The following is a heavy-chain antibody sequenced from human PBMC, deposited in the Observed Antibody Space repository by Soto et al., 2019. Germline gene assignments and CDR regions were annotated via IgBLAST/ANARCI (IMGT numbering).Heavy chain of an antibody. D-gene: IGHD4-4*01. CDR2: ISSSGSTI. CDR1: GFTFSDYY. CDR3: ARVRDTYPDYSNPWFAP. V-gene: IGHV3-11*01. Sequence: QVQLVESGGGLVKPGGSLRLSCAASGFTFSDYYMSWIRQAPGKGLEWVSYISSSGSTIYYADSVKGRFTTSRDNVKNSLDLQMNSLRAEDTAVYYCARVRDTYPDYSNPWFAPWGQGTLVTVSS. J-gene: IGHJ5*02.